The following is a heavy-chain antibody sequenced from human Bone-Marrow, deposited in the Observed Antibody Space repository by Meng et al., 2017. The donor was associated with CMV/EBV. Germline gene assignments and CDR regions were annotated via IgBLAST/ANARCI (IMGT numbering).Heavy chain of an antibody. CDR2: IYYSGST. CDR3: ARGFITMVRGVINDY. D-gene: IGHD3-10*01. J-gene: IGHJ4*02. V-gene: IGHV4-61*01. CDR1: GGSVSSGSYY. Sequence: GGSVSSGSYYWSWIRQPPGKGLEWIGYIYYSGSTNYTPSLKSRVTISVDTSKNQFSLKLSSVTAADTAVYYCARGFITMVRGVINDYWGQGTLVTVSS.